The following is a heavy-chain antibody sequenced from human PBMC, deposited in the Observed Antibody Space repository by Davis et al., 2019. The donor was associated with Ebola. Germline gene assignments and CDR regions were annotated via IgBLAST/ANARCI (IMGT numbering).Heavy chain of an antibody. J-gene: IGHJ4*02. CDR1: GFTFSSYA. CDR3: ARKTGYSGGWYLDY. D-gene: IGHD6-19*01. CDR2: ISGSGGNT. V-gene: IGHV3-23*01. Sequence: GGSLRLSCAASGFTFSSYAMSWVRQAPGKGLEWVSAISGSGGNTYYADSVKGRFTISRDNSKNTLYLQMNSLRVEDTAVYYCARKTGYSGGWYLDYWGQGTLVTVSS.